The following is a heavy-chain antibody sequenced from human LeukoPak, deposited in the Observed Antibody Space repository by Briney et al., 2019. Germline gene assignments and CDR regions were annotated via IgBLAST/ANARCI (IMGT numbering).Heavy chain of an antibody. CDR2: INPSGGST. Sequence: ASVKVSCKASGYTFTSYGISWVRQAPGQGLEWMGIINPSGGSTSYAQKFQGRVTMTRDMSTSTVYTELSSLRSEDTAVYYCAREAQGGSGSYFLPYNWFDPWGQGTLVTVSS. V-gene: IGHV1-46*01. CDR1: GYTFTSYG. CDR3: AREAQGGSGSYFLPYNWFDP. J-gene: IGHJ5*02. D-gene: IGHD3-10*01.